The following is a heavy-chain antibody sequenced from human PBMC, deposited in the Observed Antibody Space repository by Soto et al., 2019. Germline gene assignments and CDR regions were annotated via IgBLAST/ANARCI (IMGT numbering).Heavy chain of an antibody. Sequence: ASVKVSCKASGYIFTSYYMHWVRQAPGQGLEWMGMITPSGDSTSYAQMLQGRVTVTRDTSTSTVYMELSSLRSEDTAVYYCARDWELGYWGQGTLVTSPQ. D-gene: IGHD1-26*01. CDR3: ARDWELGY. CDR1: GYIFTSYY. CDR2: ITPSGDST. J-gene: IGHJ4*02. V-gene: IGHV1-46*01.